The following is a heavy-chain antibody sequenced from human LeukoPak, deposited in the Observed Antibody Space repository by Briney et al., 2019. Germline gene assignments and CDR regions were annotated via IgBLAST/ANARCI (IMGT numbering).Heavy chain of an antibody. CDR1: GYTFTNYY. V-gene: IGHV1-46*01. Sequence: GASVKVSCKAFGYTFTNYYLHWVRQAPGQGLEWMGIINPSGGSTSYAQKFQGRVTMTRDTSTSTVYMELSSLRSEDTAVYYCARAGVVMGVDYWGQGTLVTVSS. CDR3: ARAGVVMGVDY. J-gene: IGHJ4*02. CDR2: INPSGGST. D-gene: IGHD3-3*01.